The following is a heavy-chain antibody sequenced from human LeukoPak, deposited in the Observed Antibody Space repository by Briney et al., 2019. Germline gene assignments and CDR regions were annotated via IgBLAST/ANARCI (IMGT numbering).Heavy chain of an antibody. J-gene: IGHJ4*02. D-gene: IGHD1-7*01. CDR2: ISWNSGSI. Sequence: GRSLRLSCAASGFTFDDYAMHWVRQAAGKGLEWVSGISWNSGSIGYADSVKGRFTISRDNAKNSLYLQMNSLRAEDTALYYCAKDGSAGTTPPFFDYWGQGTLVTVSS. V-gene: IGHV3-9*01. CDR1: GFTFDDYA. CDR3: AKDGSAGTTPPFFDY.